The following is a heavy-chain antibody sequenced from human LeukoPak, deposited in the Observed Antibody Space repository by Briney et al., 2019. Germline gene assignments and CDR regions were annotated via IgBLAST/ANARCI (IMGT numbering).Heavy chain of an antibody. Sequence: PGGSLRLSCAASGFTFSSYGMHWVRQAPGKGLGWVAVIWYDGSNKYYADSVKGRFTISRDNSKNTLYLQMNSLRAEDTAVYYCARTGGALTSMAPTDYWGQGTLVTVSS. CDR2: IWYDGSNK. J-gene: IGHJ4*02. V-gene: IGHV3-33*01. D-gene: IGHD1-26*01. CDR3: ARTGGALTSMAPTDY. CDR1: GFTFSSYG.